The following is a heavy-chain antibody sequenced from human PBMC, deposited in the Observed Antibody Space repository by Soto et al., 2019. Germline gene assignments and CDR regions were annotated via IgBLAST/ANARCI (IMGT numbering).Heavy chain of an antibody. J-gene: IGHJ5*02. CDR1: GGYIDSGGYY. CDR3: ARRLDDTADSYSKWFDP. Sequence: TLSLSCTVSGGYIDSGGYYWSWIRQCPGEGLEWIGNISYSGTAYYSPPLKSRVSISIGTSKQQFFLNLSPVTAADPAVSYFARRLDDTADSYSKWFDPWGQGILVTVSS. CDR2: ISYSGTA. D-gene: IGHD3-22*01. V-gene: IGHV4-31*03.